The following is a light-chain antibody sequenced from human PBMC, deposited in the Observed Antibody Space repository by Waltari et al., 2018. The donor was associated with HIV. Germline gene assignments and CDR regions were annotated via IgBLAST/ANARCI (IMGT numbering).Light chain of an antibody. CDR1: QSLLHQNGQNY. CDR3: MHGQQTPV. CDR2: LVS. J-gene: IGKJ1*01. V-gene: IGKV2-28*01. Sequence: DIAMIQSPDSLAVSPGEPASISCRPSQSLLHQNGQNYWDWYIQRPGQAPDLLTDLVSRRASGVADRIAGSGSVTDFILKISRVEPEDVGVYYCMHGQQTPVFGQGTKVEVK.